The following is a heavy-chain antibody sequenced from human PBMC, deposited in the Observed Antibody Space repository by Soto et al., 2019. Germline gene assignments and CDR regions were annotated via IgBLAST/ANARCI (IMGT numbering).Heavy chain of an antibody. V-gene: IGHV1-3*01. Sequence: QVQLVQSGAEARKPGASVKISCKASGYTTTYAVHCGRQAPGQRLEWMGWINSGTGSTKYPRELQGRVTLTRDTSANTAHMELSSLRSDATAIYYWATSSNWNSWAYYGMEVWGQGTTVTVSS. J-gene: IGHJ6*02. CDR1: GYTTTYA. D-gene: IGHD1-1*01. CDR3: ATSSNWNSWAYYGMEV. CDR2: INSGTGST.